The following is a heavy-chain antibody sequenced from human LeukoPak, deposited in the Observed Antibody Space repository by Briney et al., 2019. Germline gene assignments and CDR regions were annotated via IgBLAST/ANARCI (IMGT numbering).Heavy chain of an antibody. CDR2: IYYSGST. CDR1: GGSISSSSYY. J-gene: IGHJ5*02. D-gene: IGHD2-21*02. CDR3: ARLHIVVVTAPRYNWFDP. V-gene: IGHV4-39*01. Sequence: SETLSLTCTVSGGSISSSSYYWGWIRQPPGKGLEWIGSIYYSGSTYYNPSLESRVTISVDTSKNQFSLKLSSVTAADTAVYYCARLHIVVVTAPRYNWFDPWGQGTLVTVSS.